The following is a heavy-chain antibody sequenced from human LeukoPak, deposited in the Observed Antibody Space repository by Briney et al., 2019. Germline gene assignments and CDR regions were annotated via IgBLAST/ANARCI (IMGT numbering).Heavy chain of an antibody. D-gene: IGHD3-22*01. CDR3: ARVLGSSGFYYFDC. Sequence: PSETLSLTCTVSGGSISSYYWSWTRQSPEKGLEWIGYIHYSGSTNYNPSLKSRVTISVDRSKNQFSLKLSPVTAADTAVYYCARVLGSSGFYYFDCWGQGTLVTVSS. CDR1: GGSISSYY. CDR2: IHYSGST. J-gene: IGHJ4*02. V-gene: IGHV4-59*01.